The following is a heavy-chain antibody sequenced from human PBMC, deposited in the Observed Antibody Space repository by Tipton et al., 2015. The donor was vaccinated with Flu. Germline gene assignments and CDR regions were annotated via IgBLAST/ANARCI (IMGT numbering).Heavy chain of an antibody. J-gene: IGHJ6*03. CDR3: ARGWGWGAAKYHYMDV. CDR1: GGSFSGYY. D-gene: IGHD7-27*01. V-gene: IGHV4-34*01. Sequence: TLSLTCAVYGGSFSGYYWTWIRQPPGKGLEWIGEIHHNGSSNYNPSLKSRVSMSVDTSKNQFSLSLTSVTAADTAVYYCARGWGWGAAKYHYMDVWAEGTTVTVSS. CDR2: IHHNGSS.